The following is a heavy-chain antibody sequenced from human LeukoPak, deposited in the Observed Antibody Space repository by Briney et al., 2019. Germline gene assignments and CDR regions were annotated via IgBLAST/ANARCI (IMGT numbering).Heavy chain of an antibody. CDR2: IKPDGSEV. V-gene: IGHV3-7*01. CDR1: GITFSSLW. Sequence: QPGGSLRLSCAASGITFSSLWMSWFRQAPRKGLEWVADIKPDGSEVHYVASVKGRFTISRDNAKTSLYLQMNSLRVEDTAVYYCAGGQGWHFDLWGRGTLITVSS. CDR3: AGGQGWHFDL. D-gene: IGHD2-15*01. J-gene: IGHJ2*01.